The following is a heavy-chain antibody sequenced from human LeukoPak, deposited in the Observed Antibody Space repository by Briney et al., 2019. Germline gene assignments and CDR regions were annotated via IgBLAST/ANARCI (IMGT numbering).Heavy chain of an antibody. J-gene: IGHJ1*01. CDR3: ARGYCGGDCYGD. D-gene: IGHD2-21*02. Sequence: QPGGSLRLSCAASGFTFSSYAMHWVRQAPGKGLEWVAVISYDGSNKYYAGSVKGRFTISRDNSKNTLYLQMNSLRAEDTAVYYCARGYCGGDCYGDWGQGTLVTVSS. CDR2: ISYDGSNK. CDR1: GFTFSSYA. V-gene: IGHV3-30-3*01.